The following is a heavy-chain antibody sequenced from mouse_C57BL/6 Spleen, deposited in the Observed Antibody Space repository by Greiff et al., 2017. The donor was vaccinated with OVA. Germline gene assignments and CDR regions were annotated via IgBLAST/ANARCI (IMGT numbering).Heavy chain of an antibody. D-gene: IGHD4-1*01. CDR1: GYTFTSYW. CDR2: IHPNSGST. CDR3: ARTGTWGDWFAY. V-gene: IGHV1-64*01. Sequence: QVQLKQPGAELVKPGASVKLSCKASGYTFTSYWMHWVKQRPGQGLEWIGMIHPNSGSTNYNEKFKSKATLTVDKSSSTAYMQLSSLTSEDSAVYYCARTGTWGDWFAYWGQGTLVTVSA. J-gene: IGHJ3*01.